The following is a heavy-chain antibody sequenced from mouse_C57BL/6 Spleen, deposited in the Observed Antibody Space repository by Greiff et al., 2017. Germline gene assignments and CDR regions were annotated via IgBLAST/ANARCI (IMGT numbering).Heavy chain of an antibody. D-gene: IGHD1-1*01. J-gene: IGHJ3*01. Sequence: EVQLQQSGAELVKPGASVKLSCTASGFNIKDYYMHWVKQRPDQGLEWIGRIDPEDGETTYAPKFQGKATITADTSSNTAYLQLSSLTSEDTAVYYLAVDYYGSSYGAAWFAYWGQGTMVTVSA. CDR1: GFNIKDYY. V-gene: IGHV14-2*01. CDR3: AVDYYGSSYGAAWFAY. CDR2: IDPEDGET.